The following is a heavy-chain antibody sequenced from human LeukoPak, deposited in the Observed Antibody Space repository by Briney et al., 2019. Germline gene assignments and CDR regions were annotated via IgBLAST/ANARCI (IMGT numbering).Heavy chain of an antibody. Sequence: GGALRPSCAASGFTFSSYAMHWGRPAPGKGLGWVAVISYDGSNKYYADSVKGRFTISRDNSKNTLYLQMNSLRAEDTAVYYCARGRFYYGMDVWGQGTTVTVSS. V-gene: IGHV3-30-3*01. J-gene: IGHJ6*02. CDR1: GFTFSSYA. D-gene: IGHD4-17*01. CDR2: ISYDGSNK. CDR3: ARGRFYYGMDV.